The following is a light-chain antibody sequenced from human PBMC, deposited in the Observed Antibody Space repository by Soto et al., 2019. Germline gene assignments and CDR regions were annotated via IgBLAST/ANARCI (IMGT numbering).Light chain of an antibody. CDR1: QSVGSS. CDR2: GAS. V-gene: IGKV3-20*01. CDR3: QQYGSSPIT. J-gene: IGKJ5*01. Sequence: EILLTQSPGTLSLSAGERATPSSMASQSVGSSLAWYQQHTGQAPRLLLSGASSRATGSPDRFSGSGSETAYPLTISRLEPEDVALYYCQQYGSSPITVGQGTRLEIK.